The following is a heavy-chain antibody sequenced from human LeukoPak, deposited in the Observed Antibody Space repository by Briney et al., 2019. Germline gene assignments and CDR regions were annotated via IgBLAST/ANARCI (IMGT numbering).Heavy chain of an antibody. CDR3: AKGAGGRYFDWLLRPSYYFDY. V-gene: IGHV3-30*18. CDR1: GFTFSSYG. D-gene: IGHD3-9*01. CDR2: ISYDGGNK. J-gene: IGHJ4*02. Sequence: GRSLRLSCAASGFTFSSYGMHWVRQAPGKGLEWVAVISYDGGNKYYADSVKGRFTISRDNSKNTLYLQMNSLRAEDTAVYYCAKGAGGRYFDWLLRPSYYFDYWGQGTLVTVSS.